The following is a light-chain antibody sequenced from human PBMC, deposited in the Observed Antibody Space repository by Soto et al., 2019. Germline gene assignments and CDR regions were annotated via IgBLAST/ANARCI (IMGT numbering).Light chain of an antibody. J-gene: IGKJ2*01. CDR3: QQYDNYPYT. Sequence: DIPMTQSPSTLSASVGDRVPITCRAGQSITSWLAWNKQKPGKAPKILINKASTLESGVPSRFSGSGSGTEFTLTISSLQPDDFATYYCQQYDNYPYTFGQGTKLEIK. V-gene: IGKV1-5*03. CDR1: QSITSW. CDR2: KAS.